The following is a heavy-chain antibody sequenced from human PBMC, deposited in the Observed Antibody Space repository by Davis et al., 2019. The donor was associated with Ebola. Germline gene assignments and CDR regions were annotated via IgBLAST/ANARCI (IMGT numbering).Heavy chain of an antibody. D-gene: IGHD2/OR15-2a*01. CDR1: GGSLSNYY. CDR2: IYYSGST. Sequence: MPSETLSLTCAVYGGSLSNYYWGWIRQPPGKGLEWIGSIYYSGSTYYNPSLKSRVTISVDTSKNQFSLKLSSVTAADTAVYYCARGALTTYVYWGQGTLVTVSS. J-gene: IGHJ4*02. CDR3: ARGALTTYVY. V-gene: IGHV4-39*01.